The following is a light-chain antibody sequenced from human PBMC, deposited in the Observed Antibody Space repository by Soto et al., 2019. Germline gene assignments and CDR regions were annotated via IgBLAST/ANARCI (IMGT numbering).Light chain of an antibody. CDR2: GAS. J-gene: IGKJ1*01. Sequence: EIVMTQSPATLSVSPGERATISCRASHSVSSNLAWYQQKPGQAPRLLIYGASTRATVIPARFSGSGSGTEFTLTISSLQSEDFAVYYCQQYNNWWTFGQGTKVDIK. CDR1: HSVSSN. CDR3: QQYNNWWT. V-gene: IGKV3-15*01.